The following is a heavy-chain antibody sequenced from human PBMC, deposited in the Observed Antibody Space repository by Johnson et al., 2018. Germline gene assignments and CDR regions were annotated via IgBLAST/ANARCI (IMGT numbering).Heavy chain of an antibody. CDR3: ARDLTYPGYYYYYMDV. CDR2: ISSSSSTI. V-gene: IGHV3-11*04. J-gene: IGHJ6*03. Sequence: QVQLVQSGGGLVKPGGSLRLSCAASGFTFSDYYMNWVRQAPGKGLEWVSYISSSSSTIYYADSVKGRFTISRDNAKNSRYLQMNSLRAEDTAVYYCARDLTYPGYYYYYMDVWGKGTTVTVSS. D-gene: IGHD3-9*01. CDR1: GFTFSDYY.